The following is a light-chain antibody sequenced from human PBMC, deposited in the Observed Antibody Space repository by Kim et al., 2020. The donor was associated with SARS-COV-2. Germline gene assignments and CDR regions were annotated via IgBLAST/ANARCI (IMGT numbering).Light chain of an antibody. CDR3: LLYGASPGYI. CDR2: GAS. CDR1: QTVCH. Sequence: SLSPVPRPSLPCRACQTVCHLPWYPLAPGQAPRLLISGASPRAPRIPYMFSGGASGTDFPLTIRRLEPEAFAVYYCLLYGASPGYIFGQGTKLEI. J-gene: IGKJ2*01. V-gene: IGKV3-20*01.